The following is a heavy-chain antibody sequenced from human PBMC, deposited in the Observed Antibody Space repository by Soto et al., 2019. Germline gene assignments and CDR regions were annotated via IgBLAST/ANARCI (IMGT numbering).Heavy chain of an antibody. Sequence: QVQLVQSGAEVKKPGASVKVSCKASGYTFTSNDIYWLRQAPGQGPEWIGWMNPKSGDARYAQKFQDRIIMTTDTSITTAYMELASLTSEDTAVYYCARARPGGGVKRSWFDPWGQGTLVTVSS. J-gene: IGHJ5*02. V-gene: IGHV1-8*01. CDR2: MNPKSGDA. D-gene: IGHD2-8*02. CDR1: GYTFTSND. CDR3: ARARPGGGVKRSWFDP.